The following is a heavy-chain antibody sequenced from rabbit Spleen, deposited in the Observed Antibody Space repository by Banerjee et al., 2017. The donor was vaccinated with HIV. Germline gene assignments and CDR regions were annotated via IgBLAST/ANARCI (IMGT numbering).Heavy chain of an antibody. D-gene: IGHD4-2*01. CDR1: GFSFSSSYW. Sequence: QSLEESGGDLVKPGASLTLTCTDSGFSFSSSYWIWWVRQAPGKGLEWIACIYAGSGGYTPYAGWAKGRFTISKTSSTTVTLQMTSLPAADTATYYCARDPNGGGSDVNLDLWGPGTLVTVS. J-gene: IGHJ4*01. CDR3: ARDPNGGGSDVNLDL. V-gene: IGHV1S40*01. CDR2: IYAGSGGYT.